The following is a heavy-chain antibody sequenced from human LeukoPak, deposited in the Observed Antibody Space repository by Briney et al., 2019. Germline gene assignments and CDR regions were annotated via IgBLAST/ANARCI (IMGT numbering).Heavy chain of an antibody. CDR2: ISAYTGNT. Sequence: ASVKVSCKASGNTFATYGINWVRQAPGQGLEWMGWISAYTGNTKYAQKLQDRVTLTTDTSTSTAYMELRSLRSDDTAVYYCARDLGYGDYPPLFDYWGQGTLVTVSS. V-gene: IGHV1-18*01. CDR3: ARDLGYGDYPPLFDY. CDR1: GNTFATYG. D-gene: IGHD4-17*01. J-gene: IGHJ4*02.